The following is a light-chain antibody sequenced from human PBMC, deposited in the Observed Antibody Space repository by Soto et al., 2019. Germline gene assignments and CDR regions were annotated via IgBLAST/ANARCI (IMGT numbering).Light chain of an antibody. Sequence: QSVLTQPASVSGSPGQSITISCTGTSSDVGGYNYVSWYQHHPGKAPKLMISEVTNRPSGVSNRFSGSKSGNTASLTISGLQAEDEADYYCCSYTSSNTRVFGGGTQLTVL. J-gene: IGLJ2*01. CDR2: EVT. CDR1: SSDVGGYNY. V-gene: IGLV2-14*01. CDR3: CSYTSSNTRV.